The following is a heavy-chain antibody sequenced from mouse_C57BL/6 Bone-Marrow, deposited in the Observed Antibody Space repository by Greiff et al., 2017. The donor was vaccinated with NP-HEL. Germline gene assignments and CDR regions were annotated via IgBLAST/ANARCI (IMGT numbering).Heavy chain of an antibody. CDR3: TTVRTTGVTGYGDG. Sequence: EVQLQQSGAELVRPGASVKLSCTASGFNIKDDYMHWVKQRPEQGLEWIGWIDPENGDTEYASPFQGKATITADTSSNTAYLQLSSLTSEDTAGEDCTTVRTTGVTGYGDGWGTGTTGT. CDR1: GFNIKDDY. V-gene: IGHV14-4*01. J-gene: IGHJ1*03. CDR2: IDPENGDT. D-gene: IGHD2-14*01.